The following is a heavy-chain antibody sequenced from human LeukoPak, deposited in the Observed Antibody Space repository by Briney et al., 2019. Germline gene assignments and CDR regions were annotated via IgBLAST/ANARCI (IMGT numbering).Heavy chain of an antibody. V-gene: IGHV3-7*03. J-gene: IGHJ6*04. CDR3: AGGNSIVV. CDR2: IKKDGSGI. D-gene: IGHD3-16*01. Sequence: GGSLRLSCVVSGFPFSNSWMYWVRQAPGKGLEGVANIKKDGSGISYVDSVKGRFIISRDNAMNSLYLQMDSLRVEDTAVYFCAGGNSIVVWGKGTAVTVSS. CDR1: GFPFSNSW.